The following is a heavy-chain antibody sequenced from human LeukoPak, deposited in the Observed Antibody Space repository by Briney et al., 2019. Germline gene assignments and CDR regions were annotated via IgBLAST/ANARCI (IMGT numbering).Heavy chain of an antibody. V-gene: IGHV1-2*02. CDR2: INPNSGGT. J-gene: IGHJ4*02. D-gene: IGHD1-26*01. CDR1: GYTFTGYY. CDR3: ARVSLVGATEFDY. Sequence: ASVKVSCTASGYTFTGYYMHWVRQAPGQGLEWMGWINPNSGGTNYAQKFQGRVTMTRDTSISTAYMELSRLRSDDTAVYYCARVSLVGATEFDYWGQGTLVTVSS.